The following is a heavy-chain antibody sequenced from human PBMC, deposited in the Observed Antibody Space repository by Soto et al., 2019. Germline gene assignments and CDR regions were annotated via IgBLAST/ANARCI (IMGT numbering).Heavy chain of an antibody. Sequence: GGSLRLSCAASGFTFSSYDMHWVRQATGKGLEWVSAIGTAGDTYYPGSVKGRFTISRENAKNSLYLQMNSLRAEDTAVYYCARGAPGLLRAFPIDYWGQGTLVTVSS. CDR2: IGTAGDT. V-gene: IGHV3-13*01. CDR3: ARGAPGLLRAFPIDY. CDR1: GFTFSSYD. J-gene: IGHJ4*02. D-gene: IGHD3-22*01.